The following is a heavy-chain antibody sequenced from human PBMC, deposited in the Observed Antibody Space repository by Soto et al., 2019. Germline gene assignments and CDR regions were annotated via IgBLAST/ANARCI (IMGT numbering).Heavy chain of an antibody. V-gene: IGHV3-74*01. CDR1: GLTFRSHW. D-gene: IGHD6-13*01. J-gene: IGHJ5*01. CDR3: ASGLVEYSSSWFDY. Sequence: EVQLVVSGGGLVQRGESVRLSCAASGLTFRSHWMHWVRHAPGKGLVWVSRINSDGSSTNYADSVKGRFTISRDNAKNTLYLQMNSLRADDTAVSYCASGLVEYSSSWFDYWGQGTLVTVSS. CDR2: INSDGSST.